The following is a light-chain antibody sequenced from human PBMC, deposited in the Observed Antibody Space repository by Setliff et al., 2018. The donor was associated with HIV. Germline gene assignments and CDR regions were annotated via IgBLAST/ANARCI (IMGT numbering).Light chain of an antibody. CDR3: SSYTRSSPYV. J-gene: IGLJ1*01. V-gene: IGLV2-14*01. CDR1: SSDVGAYNY. CDR2: EVS. Sequence: LAQPASVSGSPGQSITISCTGTSSDVGAYNYVSWYQQHPGKAPKLMIYEVSNRPSGVSNRFSGSKSGNTASLTISGLQAEDEADYYCSSYTRSSPYVFGTGTRSPS.